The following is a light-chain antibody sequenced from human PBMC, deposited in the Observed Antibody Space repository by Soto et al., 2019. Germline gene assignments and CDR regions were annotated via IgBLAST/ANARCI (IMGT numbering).Light chain of an antibody. CDR1: QSISSY. Sequence: DIQMTQSPSSLSASAGDRVTLTCRASQSISSYLTWYQQKPGKAPKLLIYAASTMPTGVPSRFSGSGSGTDFTLTISSLEPEDFAAYYCQQSYSSPRTFGQGTKVEMK. J-gene: IGKJ1*01. CDR2: AAS. CDR3: QQSYSSPRT. V-gene: IGKV1-39*01.